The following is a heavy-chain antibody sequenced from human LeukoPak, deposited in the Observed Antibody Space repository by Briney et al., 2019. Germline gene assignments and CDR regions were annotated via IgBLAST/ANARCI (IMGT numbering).Heavy chain of an antibody. V-gene: IGHV1-18*04. CDR2: ISAYNGNT. J-gene: IGHJ5*02. Sequence: GASVKVSCKASGYTFTSYGISWVRQAPGQGLEWMGCISAYNGNTNYAQKLQGRVTMTTDTSTSTAYMELRSLRSDDTAVYYCARLSHSSSWNNWFDPWGQGTLVTVSS. CDR1: GYTFTSYG. D-gene: IGHD6-13*01. CDR3: ARLSHSSSWNNWFDP.